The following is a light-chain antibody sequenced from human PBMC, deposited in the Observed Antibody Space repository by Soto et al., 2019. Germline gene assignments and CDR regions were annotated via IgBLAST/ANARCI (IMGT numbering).Light chain of an antibody. CDR1: SSDVGGYDY. CDR3: CSYAGSNNYYV. V-gene: IGLV2-8*01. CDR2: EVS. J-gene: IGLJ1*01. Sequence: LTQPPSASGSPGQSVTISCTGTSSDVGGYDYVSWYQHHPGEAPKLMIYEVSKRPSGVPDRFSGSKSGNTASLTVSGLQAEDEADYFCCSYAGSNNYYVFGTGTKVTVL.